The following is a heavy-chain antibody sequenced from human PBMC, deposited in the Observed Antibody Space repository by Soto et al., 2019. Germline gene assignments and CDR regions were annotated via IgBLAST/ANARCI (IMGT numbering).Heavy chain of an antibody. CDR3: AKGHIGGSGEVGAYYYGMDV. CDR2: ISGSGGST. V-gene: IGHV3-23*01. Sequence: EVQLLESGGGLVQPGGSLRLSCAASGFTFSSYAMSWVRQAPGKGLEWVSAISGSGGSTYYADSVKGRFTISRDNSKTTLYLRMNSLRAEDTAVYYCAKGHIGGSGEVGAYYYGMDVWGQGTTVTVSS. J-gene: IGHJ6*02. D-gene: IGHD2-15*01. CDR1: GFTFSSYA.